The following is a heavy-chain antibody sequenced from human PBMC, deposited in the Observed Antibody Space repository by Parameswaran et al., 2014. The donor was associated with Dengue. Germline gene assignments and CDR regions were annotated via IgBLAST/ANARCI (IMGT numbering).Heavy chain of an antibody. V-gene: IGHV3-72*01. CDR2: TRDKAKGYTT. Sequence: PGKGLEWVGRTRDKAKGYTTEYAASVKGRFTVSRDDSKNSLYLQMNSLKTEDTAVYYCARGGGVSNYVYGMDVWGQGTTVTVSS. J-gene: IGHJ6*02. CDR3: ARGGGVSNYVYGMDV. D-gene: IGHD3-10*02.